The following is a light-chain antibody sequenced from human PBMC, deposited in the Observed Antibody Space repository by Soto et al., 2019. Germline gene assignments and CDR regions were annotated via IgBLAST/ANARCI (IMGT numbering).Light chain of an antibody. V-gene: IGKV3-20*01. CDR2: GAS. J-gene: IGKJ2*01. CDR3: QHYGRSAYT. Sequence: DIVMTQSPATLSLSPGERATLSCRASQSVSSNYLAWYQQKPGQAPRLLIYGASSRATGIPERFSGSGSGTDFTLTISRLEPEDFAVYYCQHYGRSAYTFGQGTTLEIK. CDR1: QSVSSNY.